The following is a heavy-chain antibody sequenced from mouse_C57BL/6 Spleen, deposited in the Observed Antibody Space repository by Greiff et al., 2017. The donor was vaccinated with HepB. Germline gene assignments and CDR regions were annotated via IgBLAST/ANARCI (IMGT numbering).Heavy chain of an antibody. CDR3: ASITVYAMDY. CDR1: GYTFTSYW. D-gene: IGHD1-1*01. CDR2: IDPSSGGT. Sequence: QVQLQQPGAELVKPGASVKLSCKASGYTFTSYWMHWVKQRPGLGLEWIGRIDPSSGGTNYNEKFKSKATLTVDKPSSTAYLQLSSLTSEDSAVYYCASITVYAMDYWGQGTSVTVSS. J-gene: IGHJ4*01. V-gene: IGHV1-72*01.